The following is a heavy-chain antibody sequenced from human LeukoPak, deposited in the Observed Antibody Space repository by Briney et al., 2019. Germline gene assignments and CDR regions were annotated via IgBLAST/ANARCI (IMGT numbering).Heavy chain of an antibody. CDR2: IDGDDNK. J-gene: IGHJ4*02. CDR3: VRSGYSSPFDY. V-gene: IGHV2-70*04. D-gene: IGHD6-13*01. CDR1: GFSLSTNGMR. Sequence: SGPTLLNPTQTLTLTCTFSGFSLSTNGMRVSWIRQPPGKALEWLSRIDGDDNKLYSASQKTRLTISKDTSENQVVLTMTNMDPVDTATYFCVRSGYSSPFDYWGQGTLVTVSS.